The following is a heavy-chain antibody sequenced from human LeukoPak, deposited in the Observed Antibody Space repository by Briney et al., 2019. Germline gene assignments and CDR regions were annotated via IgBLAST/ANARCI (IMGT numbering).Heavy chain of an antibody. Sequence: SETMSLTCTVSGGSIGSYYWSWIRQPAGKGLEWIGRIYYSGSTNYNPSLKSRVTISVDTSKNQFSLKLSSVTAADTAVYYCARAELTGLNDAFDIWGQGTMVTVSS. J-gene: IGHJ3*02. D-gene: IGHD7-27*01. CDR1: GGSIGSYY. CDR2: IYYSGST. CDR3: ARAELTGLNDAFDI. V-gene: IGHV4-4*07.